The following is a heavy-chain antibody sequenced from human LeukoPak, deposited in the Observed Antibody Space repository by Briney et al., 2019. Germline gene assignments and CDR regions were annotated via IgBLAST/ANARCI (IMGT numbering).Heavy chain of an antibody. CDR3: AKGGRGTYYSDS. CDR1: GFTFSSYG. V-gene: IGHV3-30*18. Sequence: GGSLRLSCAASGFTFSSYGMHWVRQAPGKGLEWVAVISYDGSNQYYADSVQGRFTISRDNSKNTLFLQVNSLRTEDTAVYYCAKGGRGTYYSDSWGQGTLVTVSS. CDR2: ISYDGSNQ. D-gene: IGHD3-10*01. J-gene: IGHJ4*02.